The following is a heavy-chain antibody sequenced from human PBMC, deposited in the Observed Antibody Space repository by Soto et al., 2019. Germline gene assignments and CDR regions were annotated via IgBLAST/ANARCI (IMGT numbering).Heavy chain of an antibody. J-gene: IGHJ6*02. V-gene: IGHV4-61*01. D-gene: IGHD3-10*01. CDR3: ARESRVHSSSGGLDV. CDR1: GGSVSSGSYY. CDR2: VYYTGST. Sequence: QVQLQESGPGLVKPSETLSLTCTVSGGSVSSGSYYWNWIRQPPGKGLEWIGYVYYTGSTNYNPSLKSRVTMSVDTSKNQFSLKMRSVTAADTAVYYCARESRVHSSSGGLDVWGQGTTVSVSS.